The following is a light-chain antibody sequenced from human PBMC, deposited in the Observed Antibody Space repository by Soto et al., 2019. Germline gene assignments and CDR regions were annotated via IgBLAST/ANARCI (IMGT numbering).Light chain of an antibody. Sequence: QSALTQPASVAGSPGQSITISCSGTSSDVGGYNYVSWYQQHPGKAPKLMIYDVSNWPSGVSNRFSVSKSGNTASLTISGLQAEDVADYYCSSYTSSSTYIFRTGNKSPS. V-gene: IGLV2-14*01. CDR3: SSYTSSSTYI. CDR2: DVS. CDR1: SSDVGGYNY. J-gene: IGLJ1*01.